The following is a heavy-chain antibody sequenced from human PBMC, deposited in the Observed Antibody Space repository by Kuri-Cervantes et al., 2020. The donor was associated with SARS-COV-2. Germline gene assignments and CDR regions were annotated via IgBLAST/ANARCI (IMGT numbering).Heavy chain of an antibody. V-gene: IGHV4-4*07. CDR2: IYTSGST. CDR3: ARELGDEGYYDFWSGTKYYYYYMDV. CDR1: GGSISSYY. Sequence: SETLSLTCTVSGGSISSYYWSWIRQPAGKGLEWIGRIYTSGSTNYNPSLKSRVTMSVDTSKNQFSLKPSSVTAADTAVYYCARELGDEGYYDFWSGTKYYYYYMDVWGKGTTVTVSS. D-gene: IGHD3-3*01. J-gene: IGHJ6*03.